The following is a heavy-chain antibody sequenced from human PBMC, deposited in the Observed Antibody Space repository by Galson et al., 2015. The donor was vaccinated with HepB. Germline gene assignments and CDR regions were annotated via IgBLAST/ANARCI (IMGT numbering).Heavy chain of an antibody. CDR3: ARGMGYSYGPFDY. CDR1: GYSISSGYY. V-gene: IGHV4-38-2*02. Sequence: ETLSLTCTVSGYSISSGYYWGWIRQPPGKGLEWIGSIYHSGSTYYNPSLKSRVTTSVDTSKNQFSLKLSSVTAADTAVYYCARGMGYSYGPFDYWGQGTLVTVSS. D-gene: IGHD5-18*01. CDR2: IYHSGST. J-gene: IGHJ4*02.